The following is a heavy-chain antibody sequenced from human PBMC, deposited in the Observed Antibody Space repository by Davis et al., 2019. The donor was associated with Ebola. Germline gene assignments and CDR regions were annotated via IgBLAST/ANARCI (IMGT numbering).Heavy chain of an antibody. CDR3: ARDLKQPPPSYYYGMDV. J-gene: IGHJ6*02. CDR1: GLSFGDYA. V-gene: IGHV3-49*04. Sequence: GGSLRLSCAASGLSFGDYAFNRVRRAQGKGLEWVGFITSKAYRGTTEYAESVKGRFAISRDDSKSIAYLQMNSLKTEDTAVYYCARDLKQPPPSYYYGMDVWGQVTTVTVSS. D-gene: IGHD6-13*01. CDR2: ITSKAYRGTT.